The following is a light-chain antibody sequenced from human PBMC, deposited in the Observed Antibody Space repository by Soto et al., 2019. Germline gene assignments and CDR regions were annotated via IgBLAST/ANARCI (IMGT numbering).Light chain of an antibody. CDR3: SSYTSSSTVV. CDR2: DVT. V-gene: IGLV2-14*01. CDR1: SSDVGGYNF. Sequence: QSALTQPASVSGSPGQSITLSCTGTSSDVGGYNFVSWYQQHPGTAPKLMIYDVTNRPSGVSNRFSGSKSGNTASLTISGLQPEDEADYYCSSYTSSSTVVFGGGTKLTVL. J-gene: IGLJ2*01.